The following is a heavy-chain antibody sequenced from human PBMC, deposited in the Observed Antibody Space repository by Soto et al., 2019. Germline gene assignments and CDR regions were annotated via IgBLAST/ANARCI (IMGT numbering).Heavy chain of an antibody. CDR2: ISSSSSYT. D-gene: IGHD3-10*01. CDR1: GFTFSDYY. CDR3: ARDHYGPGWFDP. V-gene: IGHV3-11*05. J-gene: IGHJ5*02. Sequence: QVQLVESGGGLVKPGGSLRLSCAASGFTFSDYYMSWIRQAPGKGLEWVSYISSSSSYTNYADSVKGRFTISRDNTKNSLYLQMNSLRAEDTAVYYCARDHYGPGWFDPWGQGTLVTVSS.